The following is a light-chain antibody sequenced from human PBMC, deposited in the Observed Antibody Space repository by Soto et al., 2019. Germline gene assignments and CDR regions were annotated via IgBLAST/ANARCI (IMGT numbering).Light chain of an antibody. V-gene: IGKV1-39*01. Sequence: DIQMTQSPSSLSASVGDRVTITCRSTQAFSVYLNWYQQRPGEAPKLLIHTVSTLQSGVPSRFSGSVSGTDFTLTISSLQPEDAAIYYCQQFYGSPTTFGGGTKVEL. CDR3: QQFYGSPTT. CDR1: QAFSVY. J-gene: IGKJ4*01. CDR2: TVS.